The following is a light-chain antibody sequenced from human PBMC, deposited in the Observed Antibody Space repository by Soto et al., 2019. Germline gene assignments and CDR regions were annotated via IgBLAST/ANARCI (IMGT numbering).Light chain of an antibody. Sequence: ITMTQSPSSLSASVGDRVTISCRSSQSIGRNLNWYLQKPGKAPILLVYAGSHLQSGVPSRFSGGGSGTAFTLIISSLQPEDSATYYCQQSYNPPWTFGLGTKVDIK. CDR3: QQSYNPPWT. CDR1: QSIGRN. V-gene: IGKV1-39*01. CDR2: AGS. J-gene: IGKJ1*01.